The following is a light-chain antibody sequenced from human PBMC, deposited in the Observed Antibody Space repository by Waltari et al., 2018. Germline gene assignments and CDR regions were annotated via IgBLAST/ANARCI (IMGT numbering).Light chain of an antibody. CDR1: QSVSKY. Sequence: DIQMTRSPSSLSSSVGDRFTIHCRVSQSVSKYLNWYQQQPGKAPKLLIYTTSNLQSGVPSRFSGSGSGTDFTLTISSLQLEDLATYYCKQSYNTPLSFGGGTKVEIK. CDR3: KQSYNTPLS. V-gene: IGKV1-39*01. J-gene: IGKJ4*01. CDR2: TTS.